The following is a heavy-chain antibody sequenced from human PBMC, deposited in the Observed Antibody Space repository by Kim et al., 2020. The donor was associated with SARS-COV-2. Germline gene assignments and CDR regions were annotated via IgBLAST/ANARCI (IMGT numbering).Heavy chain of an antibody. V-gene: IGHV4-34*01. CDR2: NHSGST. J-gene: IGHJ4*02. Sequence: NHSGSTNSTPSLKSRVTISVDTSKNQFSLTLSSVTAADTAVYYCARNSKDWGQGTLVTVSS. CDR3: ARNSKD.